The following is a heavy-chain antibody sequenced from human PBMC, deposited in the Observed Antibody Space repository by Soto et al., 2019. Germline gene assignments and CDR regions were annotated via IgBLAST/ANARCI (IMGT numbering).Heavy chain of an antibody. CDR1: GGTFSSYT. CDR2: IIPILGIA. CDR3: ARADSSSWNTYFQH. Sequence: QVQLVQSGAEVKKPGSSVKVSCKASGGTFSSYTISWVPQAPGQGLEWMGRIIPILGIANYAQKFQGRVTITADKSTSTAYMELSSLRSEDTAVYYCARADSSSWNTYFQHWGQGTLVTVSS. V-gene: IGHV1-69*02. D-gene: IGHD6-13*01. J-gene: IGHJ1*01.